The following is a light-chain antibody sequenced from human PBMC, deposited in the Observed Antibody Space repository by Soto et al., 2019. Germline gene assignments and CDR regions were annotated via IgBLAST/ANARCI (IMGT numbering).Light chain of an antibody. J-gene: IGKJ1*01. Sequence: DIQMTQSPSTLSASVGDRVSITCRASQSISRQLAWYQQKPGKAPNLLIYQASNLETGVPSRFTGSGSGTEFTLTISRLQPDDLATCYCLQYKSYWTFGQGTKVEVK. CDR1: QSISRQ. CDR3: LQYKSYWT. CDR2: QAS. V-gene: IGKV1-5*03.